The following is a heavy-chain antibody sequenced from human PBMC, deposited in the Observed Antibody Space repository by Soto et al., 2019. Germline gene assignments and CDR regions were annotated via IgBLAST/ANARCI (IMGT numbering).Heavy chain of an antibody. J-gene: IGHJ6*01. Sequence: PSSTXSLTWTFSVCSIISYYWIWVRHPPGKGLEWIGYIYYSGSTNYNPSLKSRVTISVETSKNKFSLKLRSVTAADTAVYYCEREHNGRWLKLNGMEVWGQGTTVNV. CDR1: VCSIISYY. CDR3: EREHNGRWLKLNGMEV. D-gene: IGHD5-12*01. V-gene: IGHV4-59*01. CDR2: IYYSGST.